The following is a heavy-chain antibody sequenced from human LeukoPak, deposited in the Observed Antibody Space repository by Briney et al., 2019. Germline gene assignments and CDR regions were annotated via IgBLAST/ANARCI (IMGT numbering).Heavy chain of an antibody. CDR3: ARDDGGSLEH. CDR2: IKQDESTK. V-gene: IGHV3-7*01. J-gene: IGHJ4*02. D-gene: IGHD1-26*01. CDR1: GFTFSNYW. Sequence: GGSPRLSCAASGFTFSNYWMAWVRQAPGKGLEWVANIKQDESTKHYVESVKGRFTISRDNTKNSLYLQMNSLRAEDSAVYYCARDDGGSLEHWSQGTLVTVSS.